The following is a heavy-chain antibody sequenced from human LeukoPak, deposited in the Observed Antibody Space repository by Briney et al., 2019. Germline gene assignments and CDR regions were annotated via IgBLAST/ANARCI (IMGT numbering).Heavy chain of an antibody. CDR2: IWPDGSNQ. CDR3: ARGRRGSSWYLGWFDP. D-gene: IGHD6-13*01. V-gene: IGHV3-33*07. CDR1: GFTFSSYG. J-gene: IGHJ5*02. Sequence: PGGSLRLSCAASGFTFSSYGMYWVRQAPGKGLEWVAIIWPDGSNQYYADSVKGRFTISRDNSKNTLYLQMNSLRAEDTAVYYCARGRRGSSWYLGWFDPWGQGTLVTVSS.